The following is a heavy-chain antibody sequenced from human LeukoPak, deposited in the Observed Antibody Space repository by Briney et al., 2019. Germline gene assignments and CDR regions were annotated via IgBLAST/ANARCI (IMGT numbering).Heavy chain of an antibody. CDR3: ARDSHSSSSRAIDI. Sequence: GGSLRLSCAASGFTFSSYSMNWVRQTPGKGLQWVSYISSGSSTIYYADSVKGRFTISRDNAKNSLYLQMNSLRAEDTAVYYCARDSHSSSSRAIDIWGQGTMVTVSS. J-gene: IGHJ3*02. V-gene: IGHV3-48*01. CDR2: ISSGSSTI. D-gene: IGHD6-6*01. CDR1: GFTFSSYS.